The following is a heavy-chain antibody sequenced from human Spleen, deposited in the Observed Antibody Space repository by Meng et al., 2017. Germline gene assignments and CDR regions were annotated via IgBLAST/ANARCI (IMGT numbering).Heavy chain of an antibody. V-gene: IGHV1-2*06. CDR3: ARDEDISAAGKLFGDY. CDR2: INPKSGDT. J-gene: IGHJ4*02. Sequence: ASVKVSCKTSGYIFTGYYIHWVQRAPGQGLEWMGRINPKSGDTHYAQRFQGRVTMTGDTSISTAYMELSGLRSDDTAMYYCARDEDISAAGKLFGDYWGQGTLVTVSS. CDR1: GYIFTGYY. D-gene: IGHD6-13*01.